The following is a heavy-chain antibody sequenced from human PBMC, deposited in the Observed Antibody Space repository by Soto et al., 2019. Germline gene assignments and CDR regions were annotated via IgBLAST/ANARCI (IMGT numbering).Heavy chain of an antibody. CDR2: ISSTTNYI. Sequence: GGSLRLSCAASASGFTFSNAWMSWVRQAPGKGLEWVSSISSTTNYIYYGDSMKGRFTISRDNAKNSLYLEMNSLRAEDTTVYYCARESEDLTSNFDYWGQGTLVTVSS. CDR3: ARESEDLTSNFDY. CDR1: GFTFSNAW. J-gene: IGHJ4*02. V-gene: IGHV3-21*06.